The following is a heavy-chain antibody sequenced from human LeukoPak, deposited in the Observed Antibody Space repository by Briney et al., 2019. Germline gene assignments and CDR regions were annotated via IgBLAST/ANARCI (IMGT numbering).Heavy chain of an antibody. D-gene: IGHD1-26*01. V-gene: IGHV3-30-3*01. CDR3: ARDRGSYYVAVAYTFDY. Sequence: PGGSLRLSCAASGFTLSSYAMHWVRQAPGKGLEWVAVISYDGSNKYYADSVKGRFTISRDNSKNTLYLQMNSLRAEDTAVYYCARDRGSYYVAVAYTFDYWGQGTLVTVSS. CDR2: ISYDGSNK. CDR1: GFTLSSYA. J-gene: IGHJ4*02.